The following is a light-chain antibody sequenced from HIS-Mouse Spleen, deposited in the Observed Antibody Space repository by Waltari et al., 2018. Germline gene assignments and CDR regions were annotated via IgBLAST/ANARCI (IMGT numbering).Light chain of an antibody. Sequence: DIVMTQSPDSLAVSLGERATINCKSSQCVLYSSNNKNYLAWYQQKPGQPPKLLIYWASTRESGVPDRFSGSGSGTDFTLTISSLQAGDVAVYYCQQYYSTPYTFGQGTKLEIK. J-gene: IGKJ2*01. CDR3: QQYYSTPYT. CDR2: WAS. CDR1: QCVLYSSNNKNY. V-gene: IGKV4-1*01.